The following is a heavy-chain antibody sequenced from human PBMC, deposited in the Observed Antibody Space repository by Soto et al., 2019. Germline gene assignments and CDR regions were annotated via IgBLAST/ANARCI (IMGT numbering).Heavy chain of an antibody. D-gene: IGHD2-8*02. CDR3: ARDKITGLFDY. CDR2: FYYTGST. CDR1: GGSVSSGNYY. Sequence: SETLSLTCTVSGGSVSSGNYYWSWIRQPPGKGLEWIGYFYYTGSTNYDPSLKSRVTISVDTSKNQFSLKLTSVTAADTAVYYCARDKITGLFDYWGQGTLVTVSS. V-gene: IGHV4-61*01. J-gene: IGHJ4*02.